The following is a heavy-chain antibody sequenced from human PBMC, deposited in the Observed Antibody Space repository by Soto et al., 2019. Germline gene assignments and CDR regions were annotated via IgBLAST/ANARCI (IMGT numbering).Heavy chain of an antibody. V-gene: IGHV1-69*13. Sequence: SVKVSCKASGGTFSSYAISWVRQAPGQGLEWMGGIIPIFGTANYAQKFQGRVTITADESTSTAYMELSSLRSEDTAVYYCARDSSSERGKDVWGQGTTVTVSS. CDR1: GGTFSSYA. D-gene: IGHD6-6*01. CDR2: IIPIFGTA. CDR3: ARDSSSERGKDV. J-gene: IGHJ6*02.